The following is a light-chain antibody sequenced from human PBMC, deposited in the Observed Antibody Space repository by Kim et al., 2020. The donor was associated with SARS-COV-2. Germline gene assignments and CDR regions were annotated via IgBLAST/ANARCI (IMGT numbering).Light chain of an antibody. CDR3: QQRVSRPNLT. CDR2: DAS. V-gene: IGKV3-11*01. J-gene: IGKJ4*01. Sequence: EIVLTQSPATLSLSPGEGATLSCRASQHIDTFLAWYQQKPGQAPRLLIHDASNRATGTPARFSGSGSGTDFTLTISSLESEDFAVYYCQQRVSRPNLTFGGGTKVDIK. CDR1: QHIDTF.